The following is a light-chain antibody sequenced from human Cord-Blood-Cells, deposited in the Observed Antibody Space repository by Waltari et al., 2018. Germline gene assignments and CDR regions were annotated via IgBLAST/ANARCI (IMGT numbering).Light chain of an antibody. J-gene: IGLJ3*02. Sequence: QSALTQPASVSGCPGQSITISCTGTSSDVGGYNYVSWYQQHPGKAPKLMIYDVSKRPSGVSNRFSGSKSGNTASLTISGLQAEDEADYYCSSYTSSSRVFGGGTKLTVL. CDR3: SSYTSSSRV. CDR2: DVS. V-gene: IGLV2-14*01. CDR1: SSDVGGYNY.